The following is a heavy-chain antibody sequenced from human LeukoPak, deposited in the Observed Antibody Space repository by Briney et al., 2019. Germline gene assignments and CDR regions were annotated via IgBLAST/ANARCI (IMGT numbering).Heavy chain of an antibody. CDR3: AKCGAYRSYDY. V-gene: IGHV3-7*01. CDR1: GFTFSSYW. D-gene: IGHD2-21*01. CDR2: IKEDGSEK. J-gene: IGHJ4*02. Sequence: PGGSLRLSCAASGFTFSSYWMSWVRQAPGKGLEWVANIKEDGSEKSHTDSVKGRFTVSRDNTKNSRYLQMDSLRAEDTAVYYCAKCGAYRSYDYWGQGILVIVSS.